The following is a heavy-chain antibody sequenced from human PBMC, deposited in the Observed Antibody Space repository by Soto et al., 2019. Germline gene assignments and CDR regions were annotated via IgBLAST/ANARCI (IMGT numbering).Heavy chain of an antibody. D-gene: IGHD2-15*01. Sequence: QVQLQESGPGLVKPSQTLSLTCTVSGGSISSGGYYWSWIRQHPGKGLEWIGYIHYSRGTYYSPSLRSRITMSLDTSKNQFYLKLSSVTAADTAVYYCASHQDCGSGSCYQDYDALDVWGQGTMVTVSS. CDR3: ASHQDCGSGSCYQDYDALDV. CDR1: GGSISSGGYY. J-gene: IGHJ3*01. CDR2: IHYSRGT. V-gene: IGHV4-31*03.